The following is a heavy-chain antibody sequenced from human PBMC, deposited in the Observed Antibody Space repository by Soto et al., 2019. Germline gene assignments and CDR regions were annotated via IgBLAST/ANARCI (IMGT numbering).Heavy chain of an antibody. CDR3: AREYYDFWSGYSGTFDY. V-gene: IGHV3-48*01. Sequence: GGSLRLSCAASGFTFSSYSMNWVRQAPGKGLEWVSYISSSSSTIYYADSVKGRFTISRDNAKNSLYLQMNSLRAEDMAVYYCAREYYDFWSGYSGTFDYWGQGTLVTVSS. CDR1: GFTFSSYS. D-gene: IGHD3-3*01. CDR2: ISSSSSTI. J-gene: IGHJ4*02.